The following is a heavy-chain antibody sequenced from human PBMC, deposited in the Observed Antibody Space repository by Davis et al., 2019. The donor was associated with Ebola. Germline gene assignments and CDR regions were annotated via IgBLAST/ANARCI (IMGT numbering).Heavy chain of an antibody. CDR2: IYHSGST. CDR3: ARHAPMGLVVVTPFSRMDV. Sequence: MPSETLSLTCTVSGDSISSTYWSWIRQPPGKGLEWIGYIYHSGSTNYNSSPKSRVTISIDTSKSQTSLKLSSVTAADTAGYYCARHAPMGLVVVTPFSRMDVWGQGTTVTVSS. J-gene: IGHJ6*02. D-gene: IGHD2-15*01. V-gene: IGHV4-59*08. CDR1: GDSISSTY.